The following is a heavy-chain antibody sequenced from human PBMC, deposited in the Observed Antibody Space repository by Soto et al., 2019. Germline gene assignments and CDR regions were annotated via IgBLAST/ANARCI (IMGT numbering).Heavy chain of an antibody. CDR1: GGSFSGYY. J-gene: IGHJ6*02. D-gene: IGHD3-9*01. CDR3: ASGYYYDILTGYYGVYYGMDV. CDR2: INHSGST. V-gene: IGHV4-34*01. Sequence: SEALSLTCAVYGGSFSGYYWSWIRQPPGKGLEWIGEINHSGSTNYNPSLKSRVTISVDTSKNQFSLKLSSVTAADTAVYYCASGYYYDILTGYYGVYYGMDVWGQGTTVTVSS.